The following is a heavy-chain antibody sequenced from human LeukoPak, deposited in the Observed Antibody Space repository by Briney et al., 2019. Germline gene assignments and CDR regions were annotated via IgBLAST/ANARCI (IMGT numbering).Heavy chain of an antibody. V-gene: IGHV4-34*01. CDR1: GGSFSGYY. CDR3: ARLKRPNRGSYIYYYYMDV. CDR2: INHSGST. D-gene: IGHD1-26*01. J-gene: IGHJ6*03. Sequence: SGTLSLTCAVYGGSFSGYYWSWIRQPPGKGLEWIGEINHSGSTNYNPSLKSRVTISVDTSKNQFSLKLSSVTAADTAVYYCARLKRPNRGSYIYYYYMDVWGKGTTVTVSS.